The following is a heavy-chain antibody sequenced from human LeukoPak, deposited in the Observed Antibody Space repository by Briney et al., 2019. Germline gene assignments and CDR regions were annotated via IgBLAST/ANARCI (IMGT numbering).Heavy chain of an antibody. V-gene: IGHV3-23*01. CDR1: GFTFSSFE. CDR3: ATLNPIVVVPAADDDAFDI. Sequence: TGGSLRLSCAASGFTFSSFEMSWVRQAPGKGLEWVSAISGSGGSAYYADSVKGRFTISRDNSKNTLSLQMNSLRAEDTAVYYCATLNPIVVVPAADDDAFDIWGQGTMVTVSS. J-gene: IGHJ3*02. D-gene: IGHD2-2*01. CDR2: ISGSGGSA.